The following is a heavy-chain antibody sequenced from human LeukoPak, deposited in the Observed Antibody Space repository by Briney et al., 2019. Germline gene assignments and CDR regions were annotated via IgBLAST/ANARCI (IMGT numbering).Heavy chain of an antibody. Sequence: GGSLRLSGAASGFTFSSYAMHWVRQAPGKGLEYVSAISSNGGSTYYANSVKGRFTISRDNSKNTLYLQMGSLRAEDMAVYYCASLIRLFNYWGQGTLVTVSS. V-gene: IGHV3-64*01. CDR2: ISSNGGST. CDR1: GFTFSSYA. J-gene: IGHJ4*02. CDR3: ASLIRLFNY. D-gene: IGHD3-16*01.